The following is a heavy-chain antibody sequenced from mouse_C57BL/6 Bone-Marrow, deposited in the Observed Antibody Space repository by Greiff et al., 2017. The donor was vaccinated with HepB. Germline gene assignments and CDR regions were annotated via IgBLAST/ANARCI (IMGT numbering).Heavy chain of an antibody. CDR3: AKDGYYVSGGPFDV. CDR1: GFTFSSYG. D-gene: IGHD1-1*01. V-gene: IGHV5-6*02. Sequence: EVMLVESGGDLVKPGGSLKLSCAASGFTFSSYGMSWVRQTPDKRLEWVATISSGGSYTYYPDSVKGRFTISRDNAKNTLYLQMSSLKSEDTAMYYCAKDGYYVSGGPFDVWGTGTTVTVSS. CDR2: ISSGGSYT. J-gene: IGHJ1*03.